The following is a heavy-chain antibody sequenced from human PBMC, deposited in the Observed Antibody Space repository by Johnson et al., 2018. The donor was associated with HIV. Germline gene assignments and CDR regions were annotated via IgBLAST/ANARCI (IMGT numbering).Heavy chain of an antibody. CDR3: ANPTGSDAFDI. CDR2: ISWNSGSI. D-gene: IGHD1-1*01. CDR1: GFTFDDYA. Sequence: QLVESGGGVVQPGRSLRLSCAASGFTFDDYAMHWVRQAPGKGLEWVAGISWNSGSIGYADSVKGRFTISRDNAKNSLYLQMNSLRAEDTALYYCANPTGSDAFDIWGQGTMVTVSS. J-gene: IGHJ3*02. V-gene: IGHV3-9*01.